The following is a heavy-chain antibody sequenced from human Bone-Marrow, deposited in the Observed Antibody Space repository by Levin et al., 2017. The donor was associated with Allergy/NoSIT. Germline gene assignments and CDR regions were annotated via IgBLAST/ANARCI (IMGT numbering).Heavy chain of an antibody. Sequence: GGSLRLSCKASGYTFTGYYMHWVRQAPGQGLEWMGWINPNSGGTNYAQKFQGRVTMTRDTSITTAYMELSSLRSDDTAVYYCARGLRPGYSSSWFDSWGQGTLFTVSS. J-gene: IGHJ5*01. D-gene: IGHD6-13*01. CDR2: INPNSGGT. CDR1: GYTFTGYY. V-gene: IGHV1-2*02. CDR3: ARGLRPGYSSSWFDS.